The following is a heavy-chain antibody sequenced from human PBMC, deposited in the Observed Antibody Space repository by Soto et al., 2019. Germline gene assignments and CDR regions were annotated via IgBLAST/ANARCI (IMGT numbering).Heavy chain of an antibody. CDR3: AKDLSSLGWLALGAPFDS. V-gene: IGHV3-23*01. Sequence: GGSLRLSCAASGFTFSSYAMNWFRQAPGKGLEWVSSVSANGRNTYYADSVKGRFTVSRDKSKNALFPQLDSLRVEDTAIYYCAKDLSSLGWLALGAPFDSWGPGTLVTVSS. D-gene: IGHD3-22*01. CDR1: GFTFSSYA. J-gene: IGHJ4*02. CDR2: VSANGRNT.